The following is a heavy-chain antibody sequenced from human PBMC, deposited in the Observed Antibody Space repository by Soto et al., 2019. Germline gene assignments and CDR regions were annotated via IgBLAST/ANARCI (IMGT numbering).Heavy chain of an antibody. CDR1: GDSFATST. Sequence: QVQLVQSGTEVKRPGSSVKVSCKASGDSFATSTYSWVRQTPGQGLEWMGTIIPLLDTPDYAQKFQGSVTITADESTSTVYMERNSLRADAAAVYYCARAGGTGVFDYWGQGTLVTVSS. D-gene: IGHD1-1*01. CDR3: ARAGGTGVFDY. J-gene: IGHJ4*02. V-gene: IGHV1-69*18. CDR2: IIPLLDTP.